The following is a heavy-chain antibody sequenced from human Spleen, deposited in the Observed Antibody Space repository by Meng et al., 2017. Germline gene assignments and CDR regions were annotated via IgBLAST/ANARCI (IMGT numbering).Heavy chain of an antibody. V-gene: IGHV3-53*05. CDR2: IYSGGNT. CDR1: GFTVSHNY. J-gene: IGHJ4*02. D-gene: IGHD5-24*01. Sequence: GGSLRLSCAASGFTVSHNYMSWVRQAPGKGLEWVSVIYSGGNTYYADSVKGRFTISRDNSKNTVFLQINSLRVEDTAVYYCARSTIEKYELSALPLDYWGQGTLVTVSS. CDR3: ARSTIEKYELSALPLDY.